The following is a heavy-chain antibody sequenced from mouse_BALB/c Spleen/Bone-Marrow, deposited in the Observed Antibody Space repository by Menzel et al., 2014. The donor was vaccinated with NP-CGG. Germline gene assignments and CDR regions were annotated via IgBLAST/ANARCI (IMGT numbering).Heavy chain of an antibody. CDR3: ARRTTTVVATDY. Sequence: QVQLQQSGAELVKPGASVKLSCKASGYTFTSYWMHWVKRRPGQGLEWIGEINPSNGRTNYNEKFKSKATLTVDKSSSTAYMQLSSLTSEDSAVYYCARRTTTVVATDYWGQGTTLTVSS. D-gene: IGHD1-1*01. CDR2: INPSNGRT. J-gene: IGHJ2*01. CDR1: GYTFTSYW. V-gene: IGHV1S81*02.